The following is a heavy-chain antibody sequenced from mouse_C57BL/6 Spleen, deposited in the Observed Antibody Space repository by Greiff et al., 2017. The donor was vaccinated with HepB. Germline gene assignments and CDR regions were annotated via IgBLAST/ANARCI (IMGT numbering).Heavy chain of an antibody. CDR3: AKGRSDYAFDY. CDR2: IDPSDSYT. J-gene: IGHJ2*01. V-gene: IGHV1-50*01. CDR1: GYTFTSYW. D-gene: IGHD1-1*02. Sequence: QVQLQQPGAELVKPGASVKLSCKASGYTFTSYWMQWVKQRPGQGLEWIGEIDPSDSYTNYNQQFKGKATLTVDTSSSTAYMQLSSLTSEDSAVYYCAKGRSDYAFDYWGQGTTLTVSS.